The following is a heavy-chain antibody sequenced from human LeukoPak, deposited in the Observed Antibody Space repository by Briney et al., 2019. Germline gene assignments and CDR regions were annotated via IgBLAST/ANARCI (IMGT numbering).Heavy chain of an antibody. V-gene: IGHV3-7*01. D-gene: IGHD5-18*01. CDR2: IKQDGSEK. Sequence: GGSLGLSCAASGFTFSSYSMSWVRQAPGKGLEWVANIKQDGSEKYYVDSVKGRFTISRDNAKNSLYLQMNSLRTEDTAVYYCARGDTIPGYWGQGILVTVSS. CDR3: ARGDTIPGY. J-gene: IGHJ4*02. CDR1: GFTFSSYS.